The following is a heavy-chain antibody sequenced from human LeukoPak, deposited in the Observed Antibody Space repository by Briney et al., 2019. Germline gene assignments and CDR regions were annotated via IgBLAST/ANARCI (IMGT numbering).Heavy chain of an antibody. J-gene: IGHJ4*02. CDR3: AIGSSSGWSYADF. CDR1: GGSISSYY. D-gene: IGHD6-25*01. V-gene: IGHV4-4*07. Sequence: PSETLSLTCTVSGGSISSYYWSWIRQPAGKGLEWIGRIYTSGSTNYNPSLKSRVTISVDKSKNHFSLNLNSVTAADTAVYYCAIGSSSGWSYADFWGQGTLVTVSS. CDR2: IYTSGST.